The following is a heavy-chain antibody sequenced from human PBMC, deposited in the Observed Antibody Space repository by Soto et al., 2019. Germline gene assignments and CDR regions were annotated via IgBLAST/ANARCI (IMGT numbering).Heavy chain of an antibody. J-gene: IGHJ4*02. D-gene: IGHD3-22*01. CDR3: AHSYDSSGYTLDYFDY. CDR2: IYWNDDK. Sequence: QITLKESGPTLVKPTQTLTLTCTFSGFSLSTSGVGVGWIRQPPGKSLEWLALIYWNDDKRYSPSLKSRLTISKDPSTNQVVLTMTNMDPVDTATYYCAHSYDSSGYTLDYFDYWGQGTLVTVSS. CDR1: GFSLSTSGVG. V-gene: IGHV2-5*01.